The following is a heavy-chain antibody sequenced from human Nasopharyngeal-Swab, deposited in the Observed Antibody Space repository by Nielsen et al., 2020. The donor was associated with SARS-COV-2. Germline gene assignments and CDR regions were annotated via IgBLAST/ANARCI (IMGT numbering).Heavy chain of an antibody. Sequence: SETLSLTCTVSGGSVSSGSYYWSWIRQPPGKGLEWIGYIYYSGSTNYNPSLKSRVTISVATSKNQFSLKLSSVTAADTAVYYCARDPFLEWFYGMDVWGQGTTVTVSS. CDR2: IYYSGST. CDR1: GGSVSSGSYY. D-gene: IGHD3-3*01. V-gene: IGHV4-61*01. J-gene: IGHJ6*02. CDR3: ARDPFLEWFYGMDV.